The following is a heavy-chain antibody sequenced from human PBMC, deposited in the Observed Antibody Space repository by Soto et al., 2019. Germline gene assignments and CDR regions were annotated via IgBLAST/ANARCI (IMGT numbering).Heavy chain of an antibody. CDR2: VIPIFGTT. CDR1: GGTFTNYA. D-gene: IGHD3-16*01. V-gene: IGHV1-69*13. J-gene: IGHJ5*01. CDR3: ARVAYTSRATHWFDC. Sequence: SVKVSCKASGGTFTNYAVSWVRQAPGQGLEWMGDVIPIFGTTNYAQKFQGRVTIAADESTSTGYMELTNLRSEDTALYYYARVAYTSRATHWFDCWGQGTLVTVSS.